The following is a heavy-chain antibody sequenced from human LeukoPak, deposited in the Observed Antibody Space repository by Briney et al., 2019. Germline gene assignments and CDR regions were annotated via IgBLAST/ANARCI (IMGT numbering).Heavy chain of an antibody. V-gene: IGHV4-59*01. CDR3: AARIVGPTSGFDI. J-gene: IGHJ3*02. CDR2: ISYRGST. CDR1: GGSISRYY. D-gene: IGHD1-26*01. Sequence: SSETQSLTCTVSGGSISRYYWNWIRQPPGKGLEWIGYISYRGSTNYNPSLKSRVTISVDTSKNQFSLRLSSVTAADTAVCYCAARIVGPTSGFDIWGQGTMATVSS.